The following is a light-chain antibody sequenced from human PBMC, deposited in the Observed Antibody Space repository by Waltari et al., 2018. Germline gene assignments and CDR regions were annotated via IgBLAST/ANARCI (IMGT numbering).Light chain of an antibody. J-gene: IGLJ1*01. CDR3: CSYVGLGTYV. CDR2: EVT. Sequence: QSGLTQPASASGSPGQPITISCTGTSSDVGNYNLVSWYQQHPGKAPKLLIYEVTKRASGTSDRFSASKSGNTASLTISGLQAQEDEADYYCCSYVGLGTYVFGTGTKVTV. CDR1: SSDVGNYNL. V-gene: IGLV2-23*02.